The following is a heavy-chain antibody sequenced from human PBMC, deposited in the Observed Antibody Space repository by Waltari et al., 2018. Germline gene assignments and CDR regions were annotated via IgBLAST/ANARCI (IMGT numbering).Heavy chain of an antibody. CDR2: ISGTGGST. CDR1: GFSFSSHD. Sequence: EVQLLESGGGLVQPGGSLSISCAASGFSFSSHDMSWVRQAPGKGREWVSGISGTGGSTNYADSVKGRFTISRDNSKNALYLQMNSLRAEDTAVYYCAKLPGKYQLLFYFDYWGQGTLVTVSS. V-gene: IGHV3-23*01. CDR3: AKLPGKYQLLFYFDY. J-gene: IGHJ4*02. D-gene: IGHD2-2*01.